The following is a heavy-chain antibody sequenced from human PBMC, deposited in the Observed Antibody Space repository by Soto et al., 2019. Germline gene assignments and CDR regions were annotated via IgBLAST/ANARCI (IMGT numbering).Heavy chain of an antibody. CDR1: GGSISNIY. D-gene: IGHD2-8*01. Sequence: SETLSLTCNVSGGSISNIYCNWLRQTPGKGLEWIGYIFYSGSSNSNASLKGRVTLSVDRSKNQFYLDLNSVTAADTAMYYCARNGDCTRPGCIVGWFDPWGPGTLVTVSS. J-gene: IGHJ5*02. CDR3: ARNGDCTRPGCIVGWFDP. CDR2: IFYSGSS. V-gene: IGHV4-59*12.